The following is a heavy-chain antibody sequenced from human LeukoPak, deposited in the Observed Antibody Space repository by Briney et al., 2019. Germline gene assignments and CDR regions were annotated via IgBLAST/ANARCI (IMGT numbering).Heavy chain of an antibody. Sequence: ASVKVSCKASGYSFTTFHMHWVRQAPGQGLEWIGIINPSGGTTSQAQKFQGRVTMTRDTSTSTVYMELSSLRSEDTAVYYCASLATIGSDSFDIWGQGTMVTVSS. D-gene: IGHD2-2*03. CDR3: ASLATIGSDSFDI. J-gene: IGHJ3*02. CDR1: GYSFTTFH. V-gene: IGHV1-46*01. CDR2: INPSGGTT.